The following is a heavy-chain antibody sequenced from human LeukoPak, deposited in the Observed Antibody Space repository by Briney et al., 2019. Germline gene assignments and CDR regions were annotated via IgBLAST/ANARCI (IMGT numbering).Heavy chain of an antibody. V-gene: IGHV4-59*01. Sequence: SETLSLTCTVSGGSISSYYWSWIRQTPGKGLEWIGYIYYSGSTNYNPSLKSRVTISVDTSKNQFSLKLSSVTAADTAVYYCAREGDKYANWFDTWGQGTLVTVSS. J-gene: IGHJ5*02. D-gene: IGHD2-8*01. CDR3: AREGDKYANWFDT. CDR2: IYYSGST. CDR1: GGSISSYY.